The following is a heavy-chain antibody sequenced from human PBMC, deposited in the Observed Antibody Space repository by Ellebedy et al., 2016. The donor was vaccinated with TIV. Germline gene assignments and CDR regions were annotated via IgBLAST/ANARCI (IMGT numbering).Heavy chain of an antibody. D-gene: IGHD3-10*01. CDR3: ARRQLDPRSPWFGAFDI. J-gene: IGHJ3*02. Sequence: GESLKISXRGSGYTFSSYWIGWVRQMPGQGLEWMGIIYPGDSGTRYSPSFQGQVTISPDKSTSTAYLQWRSLKASDTAMYYCARRQLDPRSPWFGAFDIWGQGTMVTVSS. CDR1: GYTFSSYW. CDR2: IYPGDSGT. V-gene: IGHV5-51*01.